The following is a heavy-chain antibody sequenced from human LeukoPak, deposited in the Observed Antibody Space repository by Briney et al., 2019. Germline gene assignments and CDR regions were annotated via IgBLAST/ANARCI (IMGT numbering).Heavy chain of an antibody. CDR3: ARVALGATTENYFYYYMDV. CDR2: ITSRSSHI. J-gene: IGHJ6*03. CDR1: GFAFISYT. D-gene: IGHD1-26*01. V-gene: IGHV3-21*01. Sequence: GGSLRLSCGASGFAFISYTITWVRQAPGKGLESVSSITSRSSHIYIADSVKGRFTISRDNAKNSLFLQMSSLRVEDTAVYYCARVALGATTENYFYYYMDVWGKGTTVTVSS.